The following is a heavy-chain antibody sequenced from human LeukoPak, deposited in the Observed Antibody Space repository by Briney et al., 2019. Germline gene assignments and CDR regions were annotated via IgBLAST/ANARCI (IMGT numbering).Heavy chain of an antibody. CDR2: IYTSGDS. J-gene: IGHJ4*02. V-gene: IGHV4-61*09. CDR1: GGSISSAIYS. CDR3: AREITYSGSYGIDY. Sequence: PSETLSLTCTVSGGSISSAIYSWNWIRQPAGKGLEWIGHIYTSGDSNYNPSLKSRLTISLDTSKNQFSLKLNSVTAADTAVYYCAREITYSGSYGIDYWGQGTLVTVSS. D-gene: IGHD1-26*01.